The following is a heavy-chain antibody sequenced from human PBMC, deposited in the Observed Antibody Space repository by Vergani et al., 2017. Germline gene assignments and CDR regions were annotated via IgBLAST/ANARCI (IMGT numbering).Heavy chain of an antibody. CDR2: IDHTGRP. CDR3: ARVNTETNGHLYYYYYMDV. D-gene: IGHD4-11*01. CDR1: GESFTSYH. Sequence: QVQLQQWGGGLLKPSETLSLTCVVNGESFTSYHWTWIRQSPGEGLEWVGDIDHTGRPDYNPSLKRRLTRSVDKSRNQFSLTLKSVTATDTAIYFCARVNTETNGHLYYYYYMDVWGQGTAVTVS. V-gene: IGHV4-34*01. J-gene: IGHJ6*03.